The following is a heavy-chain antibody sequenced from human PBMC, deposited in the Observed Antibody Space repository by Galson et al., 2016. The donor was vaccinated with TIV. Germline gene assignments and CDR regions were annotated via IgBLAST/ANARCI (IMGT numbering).Heavy chain of an antibody. D-gene: IGHD5-18*01. J-gene: IGHJ6*02. CDR3: ARDGGERVDTEMVTFESPINYIYHYGMDV. CDR2: ISTNGGRT. CDR1: GFTFSSYA. Sequence: SLRLSCAASGFTFSSYAMHWVRQAPGKGLEYVSTISTNGGRTYYANSVKGRFTISRDNSKDTLHLQMGSLRAEDMGVYYCARDGGERVDTEMVTFESPINYIYHYGMDVWGQGTTVTVSS. V-gene: IGHV3-64*01.